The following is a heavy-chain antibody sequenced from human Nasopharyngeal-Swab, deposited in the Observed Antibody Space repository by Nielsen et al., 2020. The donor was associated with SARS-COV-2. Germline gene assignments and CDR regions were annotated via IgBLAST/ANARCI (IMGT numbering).Heavy chain of an antibody. CDR2: IYPGGST. CDR1: GFTFDDYG. D-gene: IGHD5-24*01. Sequence: GRSLRLSCAASGFTFDDYGMSWVRQAPGKGLEWVSIIYPGGSTYYADSVKGRFTISRDSSRNTLYLQMNSLTAEDTAVYYCARVLDGYNGFDYWGQGTLVTVSS. J-gene: IGHJ4*02. V-gene: IGHV3-53*01. CDR3: ARVLDGYNGFDY.